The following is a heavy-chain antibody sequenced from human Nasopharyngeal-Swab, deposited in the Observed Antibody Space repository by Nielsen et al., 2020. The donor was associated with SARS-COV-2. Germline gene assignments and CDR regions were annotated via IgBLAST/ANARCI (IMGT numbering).Heavy chain of an antibody. CDR2: ISWNSGRI. CDR1: GFTFDDYA. V-gene: IGHV3-9*01. D-gene: IGHD3-22*01. Sequence: GGSLRLSCAASGFTFDDYAMHWVRQAAGKGIEWVSGISWNSGRIGYADSVKGRFTISRDNAKNSLYLQMNSLRAEDTALYYCAKDPFGYDSSGFVSYWGQGTLVTVSS. CDR3: AKDPFGYDSSGFVSY. J-gene: IGHJ4*02.